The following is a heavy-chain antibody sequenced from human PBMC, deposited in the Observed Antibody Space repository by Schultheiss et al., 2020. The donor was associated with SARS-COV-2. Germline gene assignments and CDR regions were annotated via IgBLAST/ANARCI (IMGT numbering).Heavy chain of an antibody. J-gene: IGHJ4*02. CDR3: ATGALTTVTAFYY. V-gene: IGHV3-33*05. CDR2: ISYDGSNK. CDR1: GFTFSSYG. D-gene: IGHD4-17*01. Sequence: GGSLRLSCAASGFTFSSYGMHWVRQAPGKGLEWVAVISYDGSNKYYADSVKGRFTISRDNSKNSLYLQMNSLRAEDTAVYYCATGALTTVTAFYYWGQGTLVTVSS.